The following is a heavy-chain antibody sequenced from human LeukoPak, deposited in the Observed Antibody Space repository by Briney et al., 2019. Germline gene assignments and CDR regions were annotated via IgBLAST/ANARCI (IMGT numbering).Heavy chain of an antibody. CDR3: ARVEWEYTAMVTGPRGMDV. Sequence: ATVKVSCKASGYTFTSYYMHWVRHAPGQGLEWMGIINTSGGSTSYAQKFQGRVTMTRDTSTSTVYMELSSLRSEDTAVYCCARVEWEYTAMVTGPRGMDVWGQGTTVTVSS. CDR1: GYTFTSYY. J-gene: IGHJ6*02. CDR2: INTSGGST. D-gene: IGHD5-18*01. V-gene: IGHV1-46*01.